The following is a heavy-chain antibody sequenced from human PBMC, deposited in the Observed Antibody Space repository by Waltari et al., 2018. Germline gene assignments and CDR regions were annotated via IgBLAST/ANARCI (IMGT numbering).Heavy chain of an antibody. CDR3: ASGNIAAAQNWFDP. J-gene: IGHJ5*02. D-gene: IGHD6-6*01. CDR2: IIPIFGTA. CDR1: GGTFRTYN. Sequence: QVQLVQSGAEVKNPGSSVKVSCKASGGTFRTYNINWVRQAPGQGLEWMGGIIPIFGTANYAQKFQGRVTITTDESTSTAYMELNSLRSEDTAVYYCASGNIAAAQNWFDPWGQGTLVTVSS. V-gene: IGHV1-69*05.